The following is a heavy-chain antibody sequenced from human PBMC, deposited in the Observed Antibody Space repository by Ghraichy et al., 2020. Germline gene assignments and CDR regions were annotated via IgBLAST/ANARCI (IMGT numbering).Heavy chain of an antibody. CDR3: ARGTFDYSREDHGGAFDY. CDR1: GFTFTTYE. V-gene: IGHV3-48*03. CDR2: IVGSRDTI. D-gene: IGHD6-13*01. Sequence: GGSLRLSCAASGFTFTTYEMNWVRQSPGKGLEWISYIVGSRDTIYYADSVKGRFTISRDKDSLFLQMNRLRAEDTATYYCARGTFDYSREDHGGAFDYWGQGTLVTVAS. J-gene: IGHJ4*02.